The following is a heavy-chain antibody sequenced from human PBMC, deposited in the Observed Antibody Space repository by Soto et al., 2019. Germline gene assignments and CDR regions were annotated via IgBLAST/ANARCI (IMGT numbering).Heavy chain of an antibody. CDR1: GFTFSRFA. J-gene: IGHJ5*02. D-gene: IGHD2-21*01. V-gene: IGHV3-23*01. CDR3: AKELASASMVIENRFDP. CDR2: VSGDGDST. Sequence: GGSLRLSCEASGFTFSRFAMTWVRQAPGKGLEWVSSVSGDGDSTYYAESVKGRFTISRDNSKNTVYLQLSSLGAEDTAVYFCAKELASASMVIENRFDPWGLGTMVTVSS.